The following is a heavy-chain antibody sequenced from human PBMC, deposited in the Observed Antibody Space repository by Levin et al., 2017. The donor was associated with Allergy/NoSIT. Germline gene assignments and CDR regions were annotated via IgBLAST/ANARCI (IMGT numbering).Heavy chain of an antibody. CDR2: INHSGST. CDR3: QGEKNQLLSGGGANWFDP. V-gene: IGHV4-34*01. Sequence: SETLSLTCAVYGGSFSGYYWSWIRQPPGKGLEWIGEINHSGSTNYNPSLKSRVTISVDTSKNQFSLKLSSVTAADTAVYYCQGEKNQLLSGGGANWFDPWGQGTLVTVSS. J-gene: IGHJ5*02. D-gene: IGHD2-2*01. CDR1: GGSFSGYY.